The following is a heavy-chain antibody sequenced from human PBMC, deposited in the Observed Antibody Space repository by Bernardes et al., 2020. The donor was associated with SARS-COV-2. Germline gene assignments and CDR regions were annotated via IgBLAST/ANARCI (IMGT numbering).Heavy chain of an antibody. Sequence: GGSLRLSCTASGFTFSSSAMHWVRQAPGKGPEWVAVISNDGNIKYYTDSVKGRFTISRDNSKNTLNLLMNSLRTDDTAVYYCTRGLELELITWLDYSGQGPLVTVSS. CDR3: TRGLELELITWLDY. D-gene: IGHD1-7*01. CDR1: GFTFSSSA. V-gene: IGHV3-30-3*01. CDR2: ISNDGNIK. J-gene: IGHJ4*02.